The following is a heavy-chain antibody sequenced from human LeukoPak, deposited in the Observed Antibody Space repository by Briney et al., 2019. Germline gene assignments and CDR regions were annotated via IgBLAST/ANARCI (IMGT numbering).Heavy chain of an antibody. CDR3: ARGLSLDKSHVDY. D-gene: IGHD2/OR15-2a*01. CDR2: MNPNTGNA. Sequence: ASVKVSCKASGYTFTTYDVNWVRQAPGQGREWMGWMNPNTGNAGYAQKFQGRLTMTRNTFITTAYMELSSLRSEDTAVYYCARGLSLDKSHVDYWGQGTLVTVSS. V-gene: IGHV1-8*01. CDR1: GYTFTTYD. J-gene: IGHJ4*02.